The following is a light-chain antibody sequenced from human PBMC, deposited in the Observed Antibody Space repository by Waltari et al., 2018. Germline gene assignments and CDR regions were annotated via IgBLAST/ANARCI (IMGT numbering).Light chain of an antibody. J-gene: IGLJ2*01. CDR2: EVS. CDR3: SSYTSINNFVL. CDR1: DSDVGGHNY. V-gene: IGLV2-8*01. Sequence: QSALTQPPSASGSPGQSVTISCTGTDSDVGGHNYVSWYQQHPGKAPRLMIFEVSKRPSGVPDRFSGSKSGNTASLTVSGLQAEDEADYYCSSYTSINNFVLFGGGTKVTVL.